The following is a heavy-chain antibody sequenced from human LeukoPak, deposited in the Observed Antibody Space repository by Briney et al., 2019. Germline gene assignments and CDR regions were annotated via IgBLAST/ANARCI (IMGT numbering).Heavy chain of an antibody. Sequence: GGSLRLSCAASGFIFSDYYMSWIREAPGKGLEWVSYVSISGGTIYYADSVKGRFTISRDNAKNSLYLQMNSLRAEDTAVYYCARTMITFGGVIVPMGFDYLGQGTLVTVSS. CDR3: ARTMITFGGVIVPMGFDY. V-gene: IGHV3-11*01. J-gene: IGHJ4*02. CDR1: GFIFSDYY. CDR2: VSISGGTI. D-gene: IGHD3-16*02.